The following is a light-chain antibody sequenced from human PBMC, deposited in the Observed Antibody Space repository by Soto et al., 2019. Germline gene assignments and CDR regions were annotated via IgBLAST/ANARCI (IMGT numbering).Light chain of an antibody. CDR1: QSISSY. Sequence: EIVLTQSPATLSLSPGERATLSCRASQSISSYLAWYQQKPGQAPTLLIYDASNRAAGIPARFSGSGSVTDFTLAISSLEPEDFAVYYCQQRTNWPPSLTFRGGTKVEI. CDR3: QQRTNWPPSLT. V-gene: IGKV3-11*01. J-gene: IGKJ4*01. CDR2: DAS.